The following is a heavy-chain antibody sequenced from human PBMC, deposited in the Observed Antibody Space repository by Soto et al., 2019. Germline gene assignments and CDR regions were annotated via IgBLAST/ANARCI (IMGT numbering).Heavy chain of an antibody. Sequence: PSETLSLTCTVSGGSITSAGYYWTWRHHHPGKGLEWIACIYYSGTTSYSPSLRSRLTISVDPSKSQFSLKLTSLTAADTAVYYCAIENQPSPLGSYFDSWGTGPLIAVSS. CDR2: IYYSGTT. J-gene: IGHJ4*02. V-gene: IGHV4-31*03. CDR3: AIENQPSPLGSYFDS. CDR1: GGSITSAGYY.